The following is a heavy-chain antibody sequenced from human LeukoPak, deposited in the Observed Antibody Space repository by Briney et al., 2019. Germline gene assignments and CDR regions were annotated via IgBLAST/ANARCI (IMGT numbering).Heavy chain of an antibody. CDR1: GGSISYYY. Sequence: PSETLSLTCSVSGGSISYYYWSWIRQFPGKGLEWIGYISDGESPDYNPSLQSRVTISVDTSKNQFSLKLSSVTAADTAVYYCARAPHVAAAGAFYYYYGMDVWGQGTTVTVSS. V-gene: IGHV4-59*01. J-gene: IGHJ6*02. CDR2: ISDGESP. D-gene: IGHD6-13*01. CDR3: ARAPHVAAAGAFYYYYGMDV.